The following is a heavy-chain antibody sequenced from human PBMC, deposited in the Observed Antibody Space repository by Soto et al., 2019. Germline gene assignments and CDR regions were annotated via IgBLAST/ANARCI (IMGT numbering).Heavy chain of an antibody. D-gene: IGHD6-6*01. Sequence: SVKVSCKASGGTFSSYAISWVRQAPGQGLEWMGGIIPIFGTANYAQKFQGRVTITADESTSTAYMELSSLRSEDTAVYYCARSGYAARPVDYWGQGTLVTVSS. J-gene: IGHJ4*02. V-gene: IGHV1-69*13. CDR1: GGTFSSYA. CDR2: IIPIFGTA. CDR3: ARSGYAARPVDY.